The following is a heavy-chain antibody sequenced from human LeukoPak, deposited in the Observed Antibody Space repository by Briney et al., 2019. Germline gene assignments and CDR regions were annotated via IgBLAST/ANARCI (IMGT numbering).Heavy chain of an antibody. CDR3: ARDPGASSSSWLHYYYGMDV. Sequence: ASVKVSCKASGYTFTSYGISWVRQAPGQGLEWMGWISAYNGNTNYAQKLQGRVTMTTDTSTSTAYMELRSLRSDDTAVYYCARDPGASSSSWLHYYYGMDVWGQGTTVTVSS. D-gene: IGHD6-13*01. CDR2: ISAYNGNT. CDR1: GYTFTSYG. J-gene: IGHJ6*02. V-gene: IGHV1-18*01.